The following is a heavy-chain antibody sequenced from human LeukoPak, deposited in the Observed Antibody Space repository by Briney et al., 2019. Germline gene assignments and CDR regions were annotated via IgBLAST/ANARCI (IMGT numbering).Heavy chain of an antibody. V-gene: IGHV3-23*01. Sequence: GGSLRLSCAASGFTFNSFAFTWVRQAPGRGLEWVSAINVRGDATFYAESVRGRFTISRDNSKNTLYLQMNSLGAEDTALYYCAKDYKYGSAWGPGTLVVVSS. D-gene: IGHD6-19*01. J-gene: IGHJ5*02. CDR1: GFTFNSFA. CDR3: AKDYKYGSA. CDR2: INVRGDAT.